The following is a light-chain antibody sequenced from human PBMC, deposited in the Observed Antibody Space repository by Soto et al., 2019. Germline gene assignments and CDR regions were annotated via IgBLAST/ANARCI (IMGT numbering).Light chain of an antibody. CDR1: QSVSSSY. V-gene: IGKV3-20*01. CDR2: GAS. Sequence: EIVLTQSPGTLSLSPGERATLSCRASQSVSSSYLAWYQQKPGQAPRLLLYGASSRATGIPDRFSGSGSGTAFTLTISRLEPEDFAVYYCQQYGSSPTTFGQGTKLEIK. CDR3: QQYGSSPTT. J-gene: IGKJ2*01.